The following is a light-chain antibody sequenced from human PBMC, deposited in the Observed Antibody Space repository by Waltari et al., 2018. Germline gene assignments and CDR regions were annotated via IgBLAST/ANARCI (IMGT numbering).Light chain of an antibody. J-gene: IGLJ3*02. CDR3: CSYAGSYTYWV. Sequence: QSALTQPRSVSGSPGQSVTVSCTGTSNDVGGYNYVSWYQQHPGKAPKVMIYDVRKRPAGVPDRFSGSKSGNTASLTISGLQGEDEADYYCCSYAGSYTYWVFGGGTKLTVL. CDR2: DVR. V-gene: IGLV2-11*01. CDR1: SNDVGGYNY.